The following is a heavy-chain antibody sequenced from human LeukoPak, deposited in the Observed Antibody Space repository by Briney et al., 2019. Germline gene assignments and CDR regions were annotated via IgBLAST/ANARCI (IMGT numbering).Heavy chain of an antibody. D-gene: IGHD6-6*01. Sequence: SQTLSLTCTVSGGSISSGSYYWSWIRQPAGKGLEWIGRIYTSGSTNYNPSLESRVTISVDTSKNQFSLKLTSLTAADTAVYYCAREGQQLVPPFDYWGQGNLVTVSS. CDR1: GGSISSGSYY. CDR2: IYTSGST. V-gene: IGHV4-61*02. J-gene: IGHJ4*02. CDR3: AREGQQLVPPFDY.